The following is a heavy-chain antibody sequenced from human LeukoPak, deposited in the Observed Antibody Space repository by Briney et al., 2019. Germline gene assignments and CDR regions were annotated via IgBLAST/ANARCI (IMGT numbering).Heavy chain of an antibody. CDR3: ASLPFEYSSSSGDY. Sequence: GRSLRLSCAASGFTFDDYAMHWVRQAPGKGLEWVSGISWNSGSIGYADSVKGRFTISRDNSKNTLYLQMNSLRAEDTAVYYCASLPFEYSSSSGDYWGQGTLVTVSS. CDR1: GFTFDDYA. D-gene: IGHD6-6*01. CDR2: ISWNSGSI. V-gene: IGHV3-9*01. J-gene: IGHJ4*02.